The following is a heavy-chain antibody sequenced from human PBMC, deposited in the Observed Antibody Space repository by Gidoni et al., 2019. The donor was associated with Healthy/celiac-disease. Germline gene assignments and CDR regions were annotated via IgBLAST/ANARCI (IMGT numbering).Heavy chain of an antibody. J-gene: IGHJ4*02. V-gene: IGHV5-51*01. CDR1: GYSFTSYW. D-gene: IGHD3-22*01. CDR2: IYPVDSDT. Sequence: EVQLVQSGAEGTKPGESMKSSCKGSGYSFTSYWIGWVRQMPGNGLEWMGIIYPVDSDTRYSPSFQGQVTISADKSISTAYLQWSSLKASDTAMYYCARPGSGYYPDHFDYWGQGTLVTVSS. CDR3: ARPGSGYYPDHFDY.